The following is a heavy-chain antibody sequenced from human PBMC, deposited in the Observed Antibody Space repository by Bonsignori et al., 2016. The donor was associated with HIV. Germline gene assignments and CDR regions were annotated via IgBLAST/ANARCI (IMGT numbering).Heavy chain of an antibody. CDR1: GFTFSNYA. J-gene: IGHJ4*02. V-gene: IGHV3-23*01. CDR2: ISGSGTDT. Sequence: EVQLLESGGGLVQPGGSLKLSCAASGFTFSNYAMTWVRQAPGKGLEWVSAISGSGTDTYYADSMKGRFSISRDNSKDTLFLQMSSLKVDDTAVYYCAKDRWSSTSSRPYYFDYWGQ. D-gene: IGHD6-6*01. CDR3: AKDRWSSTSSRPYYFDY.